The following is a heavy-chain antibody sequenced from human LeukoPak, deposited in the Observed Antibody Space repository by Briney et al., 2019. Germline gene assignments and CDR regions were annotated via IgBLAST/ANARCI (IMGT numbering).Heavy chain of an antibody. V-gene: IGHV3-66*01. CDR2: IYSGGST. Sequence: PGGSLRLSCAASGFTVSSNYMSWVRQAPGKGLEWVSVIYSGGSTYYADSVKGRFTISRDNSKNTLYLQMNSLRAEDTAVYYCARESCGSGGSCRFDYWGQGTLVTVSS. CDR1: GFTVSSNY. J-gene: IGHJ4*02. CDR3: ARESCGSGGSCRFDY. D-gene: IGHD2-15*01.